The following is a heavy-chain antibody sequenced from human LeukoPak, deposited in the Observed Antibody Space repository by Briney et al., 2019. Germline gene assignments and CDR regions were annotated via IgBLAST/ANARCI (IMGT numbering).Heavy chain of an antibody. CDR3: ARAVYSSSWYGSDY. CDR1: GGSFSGYH. V-gene: IGHV4-34*01. J-gene: IGHJ4*02. CDR2: INHSGST. Sequence: PSETLSLTCAVYGGSFSGYHWSWIRQPPGKGLEWIGEINHSGSTNYNPSLKSRVTISVDTSKNQFSLKLSSVTAADTAVYYCARAVYSSSWYGSDYWGQGTLVTVSS. D-gene: IGHD6-13*01.